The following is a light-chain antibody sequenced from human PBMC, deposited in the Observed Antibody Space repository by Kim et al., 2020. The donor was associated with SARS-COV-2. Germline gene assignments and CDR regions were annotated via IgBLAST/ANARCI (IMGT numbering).Light chain of an antibody. V-gene: IGKV3-20*01. J-gene: IGKJ2*02. Sequence: IVLTQSPGTLSLSPGETATLSCRASQSVASEYLAWYQQKPGQAPRLLIFDASTRASGISDRFSGSGSGTDFFLTISRLEPEDFAVYFCQQYGTSPCTFGQGTKLEIK. CDR3: QQYGTSPCT. CDR1: QSVASEY. CDR2: DAS.